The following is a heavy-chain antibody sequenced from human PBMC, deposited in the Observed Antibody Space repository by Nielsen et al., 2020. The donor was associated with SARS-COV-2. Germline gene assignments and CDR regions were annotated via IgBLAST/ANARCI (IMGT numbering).Heavy chain of an antibody. CDR3: ARLRDDGYYFDTGPFDH. CDR2: IKTDGTKT. D-gene: IGHD2/OR15-2a*01. J-gene: IGHJ4*02. Sequence: GESLKISCAASGFSFPDYSIHWVRQGPGKGLVWVSCIKTDGTKTGYADSVKGRFTISRDNAKNTVYLQMNSPRDEDTAVYYCARLRDDGYYFDTGPFDHWGQGIPVTVSS. CDR1: GFSFPDYS. V-gene: IGHV3-74*01.